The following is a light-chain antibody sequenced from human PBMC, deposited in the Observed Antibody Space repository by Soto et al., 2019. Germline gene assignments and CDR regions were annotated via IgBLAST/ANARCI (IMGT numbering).Light chain of an antibody. CDR2: EVS. Sequence: QSALTQPASVSGSPGQSITISCTGTGSDVTTYNYVSWYQQHTDRAPKLVLYEVSNRPSGVSSRFSGSKSGNTASLTISGLHVEDEADYYCSSHSATSPYVFGTGTKLTVL. J-gene: IGLJ1*01. V-gene: IGLV2-14*01. CDR1: GSDVTTYNY. CDR3: SSHSATSPYV.